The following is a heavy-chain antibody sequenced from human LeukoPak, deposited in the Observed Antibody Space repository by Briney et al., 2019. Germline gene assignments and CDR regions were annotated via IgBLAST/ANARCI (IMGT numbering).Heavy chain of an antibody. Sequence: ASVKVSCKASGYTFTGYYMHWVRQAPGQGLEWMGWINPNSGGTNYAQKFQGRVTMTRDTSISTAYMELSRLRSDDTAVYYCARDYYGSGSHYAPFDYWGQGTLVTVSS. J-gene: IGHJ4*02. CDR1: GYTFTGYY. CDR2: INPNSGGT. D-gene: IGHD3-10*01. CDR3: ARDYYGSGSHYAPFDY. V-gene: IGHV1-2*02.